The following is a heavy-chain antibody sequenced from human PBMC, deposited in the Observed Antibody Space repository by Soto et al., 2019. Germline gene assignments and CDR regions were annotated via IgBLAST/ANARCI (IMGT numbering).Heavy chain of an antibody. CDR3: AADDGYGSSWSY. V-gene: IGHV1-58*01. D-gene: IGHD6-13*01. CDR2: IVVGSGNT. CDR1: GFTFSHSG. Sequence: QMQLVQSGPEVKKLGTSVKVSCKASGFTFSHSGVQWLRQARGQRLEWIGWIVVGSGNTNYAQKFQERVTITRDKSTSTAYMELRSLRSEDTAVYYCAADDGYGSSWSYWGQGTLVTVSS. J-gene: IGHJ4*02.